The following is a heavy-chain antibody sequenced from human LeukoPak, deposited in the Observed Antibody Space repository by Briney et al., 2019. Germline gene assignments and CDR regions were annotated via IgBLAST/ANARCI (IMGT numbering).Heavy chain of an antibody. CDR3: AKHGYSSGWPQVPSQH. CDR2: ISGNGGST. V-gene: IGHV3-23*01. D-gene: IGHD6-19*01. J-gene: IGHJ1*01. Sequence: GGSLRLSCAASGFTFSNYAMSWVRQAPGKGLEWVSVISGNGGSTSYADSVKGRFTISRDDSEDTLYLQMNGLRAGDTATYYCAKHGYSSGWPQVPSQHWGQGTLVTVSS. CDR1: GFTFSNYA.